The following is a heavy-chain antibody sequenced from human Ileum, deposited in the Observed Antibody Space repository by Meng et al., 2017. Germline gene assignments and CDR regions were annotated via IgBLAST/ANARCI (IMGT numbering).Heavy chain of an antibody. Sequence: QLQLQGSGPGLVKPSEALSLTCIVPGDPVRSSSYFWVWMRQPPGKGLEYIGGITYTGNSFFNPSLNPSLKTRLSTSFDTSKNQFSLKVNAVIAADTAVYYCAAQHTSSGGGYGWFDPWGQGILVTVSS. J-gene: IGHJ5*02. CDR1: GDPVRSSSYF. CDR3: AAQHTSSGGGYGWFDP. CDR2: ITYTGNS. D-gene: IGHD6-13*01. V-gene: IGHV4-39*01.